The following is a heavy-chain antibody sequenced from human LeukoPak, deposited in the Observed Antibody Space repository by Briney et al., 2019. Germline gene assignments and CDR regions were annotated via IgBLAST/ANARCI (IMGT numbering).Heavy chain of an antibody. CDR2: ITSSSSHI. D-gene: IGHD6-19*01. J-gene: IGHJ4*02. V-gene: IGHV3-21*01. Sequence: GGSLRLSCAASGFTVSSYWMHWVRQAPGKGLEWVSYITSSSSHIYQADSVKGRFTISRDNAKNSLYLQMNSLRAEDTAVYYCARDSRGSGWFDYWGQGTLVTVSS. CDR1: GFTVSSYW. CDR3: ARDSRGSGWFDY.